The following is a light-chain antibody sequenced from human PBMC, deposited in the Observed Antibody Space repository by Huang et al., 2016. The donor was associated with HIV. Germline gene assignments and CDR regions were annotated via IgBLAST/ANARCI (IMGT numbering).Light chain of an antibody. V-gene: IGKV3-15*01. Sequence: EIVMPQSPATLSGSPGERATLSCRASQSVSSNLAWYEQKPGQAPRLLIYDASTRATCIPARCSGSGSGTECPLTISSRQSEDVAIYCCQQYNNWPPYTFGQGTKLEIK. CDR2: DAS. CDR1: QSVSSN. CDR3: QQYNNWPPYT. J-gene: IGKJ2*01.